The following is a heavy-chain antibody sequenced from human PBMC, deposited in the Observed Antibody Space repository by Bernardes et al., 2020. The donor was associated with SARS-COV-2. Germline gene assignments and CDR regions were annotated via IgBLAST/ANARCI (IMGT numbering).Heavy chain of an antibody. CDR2: TYNSAST. Sequence: SETLSLTCTVSGGSTSSGCYYWSWIRQHPGKGLDWIGYTYNSASTYYNPSPKSRVIISVDTSKNQFSLKLSFVTAADTAVYYCSRAGYGGDCYDLWGQGTLVTVSS. CDR3: SRAGYGGDCYDL. J-gene: IGHJ4*02. V-gene: IGHV4-31*03. D-gene: IGHD2-21*02. CDR1: GGSTSSGCYY.